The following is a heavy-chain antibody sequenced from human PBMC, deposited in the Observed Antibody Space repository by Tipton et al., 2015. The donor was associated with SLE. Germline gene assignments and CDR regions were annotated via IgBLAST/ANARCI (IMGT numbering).Heavy chain of an antibody. V-gene: IGHV1-8*01. J-gene: IGHJ4*02. CDR3: ARGCRKY. D-gene: IGHD2-15*01. Sequence: QSGPEVKKPGASVKVSCKASGYTFTTYDINWVRQATGQGLEWMGRMSPNSGNTAYAPKFQGRLIMTRNTSISTVYMELSNLRSEDTAVYFCARGCRKYWGQGTLVTVSS. CDR1: GYTFTTYD. CDR2: MSPNSGNT.